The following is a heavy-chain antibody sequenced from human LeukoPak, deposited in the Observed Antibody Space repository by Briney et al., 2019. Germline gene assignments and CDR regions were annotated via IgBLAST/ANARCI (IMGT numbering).Heavy chain of an antibody. D-gene: IGHD3-22*01. CDR2: IWYDGSNK. J-gene: IGHJ4*02. CDR1: GFTFSSYG. CDR3: AKDLSGYYSSFDY. V-gene: IGHV3-33*06. Sequence: PGGSLRLSCAASGFTFSSYGMHWVRQAPGKGLEWVAVIWYDGSNKYYADSVKGRFTIPRDNSKNTLYLQMNSLRAEDTAVYYCAKDLSGYYSSFDYWGQGTLVTVSS.